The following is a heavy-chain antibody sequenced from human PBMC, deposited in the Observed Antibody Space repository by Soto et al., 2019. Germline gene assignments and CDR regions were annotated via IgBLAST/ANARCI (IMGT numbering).Heavy chain of an antibody. CDR2: IYYSGST. D-gene: IGHD4-17*01. J-gene: IGHJ6*02. CDR3: ARDRDGDYAYYYFGMDV. CDR1: GGSISSGGYY. V-gene: IGHV4-31*03. Sequence: SETLSLTCTVSGGSISSGGYYWSWIRQHPGKGLEWIGYIYYSGSTYYNPSLKSRVTISVDTSKNQFSLKLSSVTAADTAVYYCARDRDGDYAYYYFGMDVWGQGTTVTVSS.